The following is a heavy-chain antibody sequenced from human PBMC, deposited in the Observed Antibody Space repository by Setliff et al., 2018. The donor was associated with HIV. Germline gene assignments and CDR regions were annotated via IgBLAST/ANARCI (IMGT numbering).Heavy chain of an antibody. J-gene: IGHJ5*02. V-gene: IGHV4-4*07. CDR1: GDSISGNY. D-gene: IGHD1-1*01. CDR2: INYGGASPP. Sequence: SETLSLTCTVSGDSISGNYWSWIRQPAGKRLEWIGRINYGGASPPTYNPSFKSRVTMSADTSKSQFSLSLTSVTAADTAIYHCARETQTTGQRWFDPWGQGILVTVS. CDR3: ARETQTTGQRWFDP.